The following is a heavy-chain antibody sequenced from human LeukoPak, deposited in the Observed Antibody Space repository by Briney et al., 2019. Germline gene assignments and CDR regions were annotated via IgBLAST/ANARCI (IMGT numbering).Heavy chain of an antibody. V-gene: IGHV3-74*01. Sequence: GGSLRLSCAASGFTFGSYWMHWVRQAPGKGLVWVSRINSDGSSTSYADSVKGRFTISRDNAKNTLYLQMNSLRAEDTAVYYCARVMSVYDFWSGYGNWGQGTLVTVSS. J-gene: IGHJ4*02. CDR2: INSDGSST. CDR3: ARVMSVYDFWSGYGN. CDR1: GFTFGSYW. D-gene: IGHD3-3*01.